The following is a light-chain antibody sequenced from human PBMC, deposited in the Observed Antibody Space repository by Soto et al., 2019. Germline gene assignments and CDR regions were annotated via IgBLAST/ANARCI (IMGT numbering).Light chain of an antibody. Sequence: QSVLTQPPSVAGARGQRVTISCTGSSSNIGAGYDVHWYQQLPGTAPKLLIYGNSNRPSGVPDRFSGSKSGTSASLAITGLQAEDDADYYCQSYDSSLSGYVFGTGTKLTVL. V-gene: IGLV1-40*01. CDR1: SSNIGAGYD. CDR3: QSYDSSLSGYV. CDR2: GNS. J-gene: IGLJ1*01.